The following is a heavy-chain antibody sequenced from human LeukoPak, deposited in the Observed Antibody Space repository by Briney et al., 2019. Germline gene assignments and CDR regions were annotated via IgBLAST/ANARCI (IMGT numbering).Heavy chain of an antibody. CDR2: IFIGGGT. CDR3: ARGGPQACIYY. D-gene: IGHD1-26*01. J-gene: IGHJ4*02. Sequence: GGSLRLSCAASGFTVNSTYMTWFRQAPGKRLEWVSIIFIGGGTFYADSVRGRVTMSRDNFKNTVSLQMNDLRSEDSGVYYCARGGPQACIYYWGQGTKVTASS. V-gene: IGHV3-66*02. CDR1: GFTVNSTY.